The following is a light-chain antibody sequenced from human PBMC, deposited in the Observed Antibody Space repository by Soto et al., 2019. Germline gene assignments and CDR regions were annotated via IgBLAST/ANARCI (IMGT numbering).Light chain of an antibody. J-gene: IGLJ2*01. CDR2: DVS. CDR3: SAYTRINSQV. Sequence: QSALTQPASVSESPGQSITISCSGTSSDVGGYNDVSWYQQHPGKAPQLLIYDVSNRPSGVSNRFSGSKSGNTASLTISGLQAEDEADYYCSAYTRINSQVFGGGTKVTVL. V-gene: IGLV2-14*03. CDR1: SSDVGGYND.